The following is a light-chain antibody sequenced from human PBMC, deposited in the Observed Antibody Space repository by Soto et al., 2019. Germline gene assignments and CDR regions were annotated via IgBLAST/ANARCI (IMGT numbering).Light chain of an antibody. CDR1: SSDVGYYDY. Sequence: QSVLTQPPSASGFPGQSVTISCTGTSSDVGYYDYVSWYQQHPGKAPKLVIYEVTKRPSGVPDRVSASKSGNTASLTVSGLRAEDEADYYCSSYAGSYTHVVFGGGTKLTVL. CDR3: SSYAGSYTHVV. CDR2: EVT. V-gene: IGLV2-8*01. J-gene: IGLJ2*01.